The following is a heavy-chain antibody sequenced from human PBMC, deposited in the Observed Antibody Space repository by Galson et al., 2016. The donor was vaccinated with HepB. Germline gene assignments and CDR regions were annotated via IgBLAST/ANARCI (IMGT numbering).Heavy chain of an antibody. CDR2: ISAYNGNT. J-gene: IGHJ6*02. CDR3: ARDPRKIRYQLLEIYYYYYAMDF. V-gene: IGHV1-18*01. CDR1: GYTFTTYG. Sequence: SVKVSCKASGYTFTTYGISWVRRAPGQGLEWMGWISAYNGNTNYAQKLQGRVTMTTDTSTSTAYMELRSLRSDDTAVYYCARDPRKIRYQLLEIYYYYYAMDFWGQGTTVTVSS. D-gene: IGHD2-2*01.